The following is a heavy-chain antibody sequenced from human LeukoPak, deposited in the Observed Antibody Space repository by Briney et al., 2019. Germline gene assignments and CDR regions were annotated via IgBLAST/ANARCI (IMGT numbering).Heavy chain of an antibody. CDR1: GGSISSGGYY. D-gene: IGHD6-6*01. V-gene: IGHV4-31*03. J-gene: IGHJ6*02. CDR3: ARESSSLYYYYGMDV. Sequence: SQTLSLTCTVSGGSISSGGYYWSWIRQHPGKGLEWIGYIYYSGSTYCNPSLKSRVTISVDTSKNQFSLKLSSVTAADTAVYYCARESSSLYYYYGMDVWGQGTTVTVSS. CDR2: IYYSGST.